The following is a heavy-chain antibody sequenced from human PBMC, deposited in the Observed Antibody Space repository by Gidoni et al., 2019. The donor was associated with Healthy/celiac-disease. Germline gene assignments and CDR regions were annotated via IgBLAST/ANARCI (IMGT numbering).Heavy chain of an antibody. CDR3: ARDRGAVPAAIHYYGMDV. V-gene: IGHV1-46*01. J-gene: IGHJ6*02. Sequence: GRVTMTRDTSTSTVYMELSSLRSEDTAVYYCARDRGAVPAAIHYYGMDVWGQGTTVTVSS. D-gene: IGHD2-2*01.